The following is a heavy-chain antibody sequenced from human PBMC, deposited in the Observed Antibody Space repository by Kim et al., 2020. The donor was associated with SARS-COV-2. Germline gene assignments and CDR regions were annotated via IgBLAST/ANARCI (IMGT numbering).Heavy chain of an antibody. CDR3: ASPGSSHERSCYFYQF. Sequence: SETLSLTCTVSGASIRSYYWTWIRQAPGKGLEWIGNAFDIGNTDYNPSLRSRVTMSVDRSKNQFSLRLSSVTAADTAVYYCASPGSSHERSCYFYQFWG. D-gene: IGHD3-22*01. CDR1: GASIRSYY. J-gene: IGHJ1*01. V-gene: IGHV4-59*01. CDR2: AFDIGNT.